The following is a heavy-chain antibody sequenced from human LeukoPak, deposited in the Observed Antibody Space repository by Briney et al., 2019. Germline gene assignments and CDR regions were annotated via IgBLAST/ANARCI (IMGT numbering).Heavy chain of an antibody. D-gene: IGHD6-25*01. J-gene: IGHJ3*02. CDR3: ARPYAAAPLDAFDI. Sequence: ASVKVSCKSSGYTFAGYYMHWVRQAPGQGLEWMGWINPNSGGTNYAQKFQGRVTMTRDTSISTAYMELSRLRSDDTAVYYCARPYAAAPLDAFDIWGQGTMVTVSS. CDR2: INPNSGGT. V-gene: IGHV1-2*02. CDR1: GYTFAGYY.